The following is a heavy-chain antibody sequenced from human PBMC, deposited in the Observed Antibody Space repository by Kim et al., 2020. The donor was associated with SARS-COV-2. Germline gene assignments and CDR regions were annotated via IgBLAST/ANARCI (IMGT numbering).Heavy chain of an antibody. D-gene: IGHD3-22*01. J-gene: IGHJ6*02. Sequence: SVKVSCKASGGIFSTYAMNWVRQAPGQGPEWMGGIVPILGTPHYAQKFKGRVTITVEESTNTAYMELSSLRSEDTAVYFCARSTYYYDSSGNYAPHYYYGMDAWGPGTTITVSS. CDR2: IVPILGTP. CDR1: GGIFSTYA. CDR3: ARSTYYYDSSGNYAPHYYYGMDA. V-gene: IGHV1-69*13.